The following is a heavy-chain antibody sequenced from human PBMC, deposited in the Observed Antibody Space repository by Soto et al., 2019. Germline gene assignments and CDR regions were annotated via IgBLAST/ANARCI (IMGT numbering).Heavy chain of an antibody. J-gene: IGHJ6*02. V-gene: IGHV2-5*02. CDR1: GFSLSTSGVG. Sequence: QITLKESGPPLVKPTQTLTLTCTFSGFSLSTSGVGVGWIRQPPGKALEWLALIYWDDDKRYSPSLKSRLTITRDTSKNQVVLTMTNMDPVDTATYYCAHIPMVRGVILYYYYGMDVWGQGTTVTVSS. CDR2: IYWDDDK. CDR3: AHIPMVRGVILYYYYGMDV. D-gene: IGHD3-10*01.